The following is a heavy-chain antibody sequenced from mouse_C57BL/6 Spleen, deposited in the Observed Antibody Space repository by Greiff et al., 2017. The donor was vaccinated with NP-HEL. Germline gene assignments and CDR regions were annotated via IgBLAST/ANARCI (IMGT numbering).Heavy chain of an antibody. CDR3: ARGTGHYYGSLPYYYAMDY. J-gene: IGHJ4*01. CDR2: IDPSDSET. D-gene: IGHD1-1*01. V-gene: IGHV1-52*01. CDR1: GYTFTSCW. Sequence: QVQLQQPGAELVRPGSSVKLSCKASGYTFTSCWMHWVKQRPIQGLEWIGNIDPSDSETHYNQKFKDKATLTVDKSSSTAYMQLSSLTSEDSAVYYCARGTGHYYGSLPYYYAMDYWGQGTSVTVSS.